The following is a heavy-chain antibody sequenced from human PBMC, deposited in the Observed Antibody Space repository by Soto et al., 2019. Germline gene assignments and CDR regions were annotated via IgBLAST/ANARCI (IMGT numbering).Heavy chain of an antibody. V-gene: IGHV3-72*01. CDR1: GFTFSDHY. CDR3: DDCRRDLLAC. D-gene: IGHD2-21*01. J-gene: IGHJ4*02. CDR2: IRNKAKSYTT. Sequence: GGSLRLSCAASGFTFSDHYMDWVRQAPGKGLEWVGLIRNKAKSYTTEYAASVRGRFTISRDDSKNSVYLQMNSLKTEDTAVYYCDDCRRDLLACWGRG.